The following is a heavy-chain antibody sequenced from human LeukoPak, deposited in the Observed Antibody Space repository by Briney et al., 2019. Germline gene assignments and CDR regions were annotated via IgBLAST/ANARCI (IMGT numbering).Heavy chain of an antibody. D-gene: IGHD2-8*01. J-gene: IGHJ6*03. V-gene: IGHV4-39*01. Sequence: SKTLSLTCTVSGGSISSSSYYWGWIRQPPGKGLEWIGSIYYSGSTYYNPSLKSRVTISVDTSKNQFSLKLSSVTAADTAVYYCASLRNGYYYYYYMDVWGKGTTVTVSS. CDR2: IYYSGST. CDR3: ASLRNGYYYYYYMDV. CDR1: GGSISSSSYY.